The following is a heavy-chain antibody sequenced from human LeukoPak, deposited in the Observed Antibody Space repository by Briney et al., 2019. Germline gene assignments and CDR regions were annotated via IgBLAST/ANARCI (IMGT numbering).Heavy chain of an antibody. J-gene: IGHJ3*02. CDR3: AKDRIQRPMTTLNNAFDI. CDR1: GFTFSSYA. V-gene: IGHV3-23*01. Sequence: GGSLRLSCAASGFTFSSYAMSWVRQAPGKGLEWVSAISGSGGSTYYADSVKGRFTISRDNSKNTLYLQMNSLRAEDTAVYYCAKDRIQRPMTTLNNAFDIWGQGTMVTVSS. D-gene: IGHD4-17*01. CDR2: ISGSGGST.